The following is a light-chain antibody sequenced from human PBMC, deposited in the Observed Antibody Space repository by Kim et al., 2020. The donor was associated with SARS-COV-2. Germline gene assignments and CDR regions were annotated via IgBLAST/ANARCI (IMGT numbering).Light chain of an antibody. CDR1: SSNIGSSY. V-gene: IGLV1-47*02. J-gene: IGLJ2*01. Sequence: GERGTISYSGSSSNIGSSYVYWYQQLPGTAPKLLIYSNNQRPSGVPDRFSGSKSGTSASLAISGLRSEDEADYYCAAWDDSLSGVVFGGGTQLTVL. CDR2: SNN. CDR3: AAWDDSLSGVV.